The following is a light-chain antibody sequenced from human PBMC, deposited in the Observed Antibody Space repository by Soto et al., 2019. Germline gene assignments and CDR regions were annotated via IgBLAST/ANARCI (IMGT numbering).Light chain of an antibody. CDR2: VNSDGSH. J-gene: IGLJ2*01. Sequence: QSVLTQSPSASASLGASVKLTCTLSSGHSSYAIAWHQQRPEKGPRYLMKVNSDGSHSKGAGIPDRFSGSTSGAERYLTISSLQSEDEADYYCQTWGTGVVVFGGGTQLTVL. CDR3: QTWGTGVVV. CDR1: SGHSSYA. V-gene: IGLV4-69*01.